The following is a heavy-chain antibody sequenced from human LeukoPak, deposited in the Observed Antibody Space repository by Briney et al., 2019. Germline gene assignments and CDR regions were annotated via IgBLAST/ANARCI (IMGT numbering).Heavy chain of an antibody. V-gene: IGHV1-69*13. J-gene: IGHJ5*02. CDR1: GYTFTSYG. D-gene: IGHD2-8*01. CDR2: IIPIFGTA. CDR3: ARDLARRMTDGAGS. Sequence: ASVKVSCKASGYTFTSYGISWVRQAPGQGLEWMGGIIPIFGTANYAQKFQGRVTITADESTSTAYMELSSLRSEDTAVYYCARDLARRMTDGAGSWGQGTLVTVSS.